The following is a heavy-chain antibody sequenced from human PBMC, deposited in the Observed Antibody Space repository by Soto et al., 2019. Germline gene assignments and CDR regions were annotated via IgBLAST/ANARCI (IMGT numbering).Heavy chain of an antibody. CDR3: ARANYYGAGSPVSYYYYYGMDV. J-gene: IGHJ6*02. CDR2: IIPIFGTA. D-gene: IGHD3-10*01. CDR1: GGTFSSYA. Sequence: ASVKVSCKASGGTFSSYAISWVRQAPGQGLEWMGGIIPIFGTANYAQKFQGRVTITADESTSTAYMELSSLRSEDTAVYYCARANYYGAGSPVSYYYYYGMDVWGQGTTVTVSS. V-gene: IGHV1-69*13.